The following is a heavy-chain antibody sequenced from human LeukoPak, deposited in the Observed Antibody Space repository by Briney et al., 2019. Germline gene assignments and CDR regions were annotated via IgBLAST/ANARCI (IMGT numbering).Heavy chain of an antibody. Sequence: GESLKISCKGSGYSFAYWIGWVRQMPGKGLGWMGIIYSGDSHTKYSPSFQGRVTISVDNSISTAYLQWSSLEASDTAMYYCASARHGDCVWDYWGQGTLVTVSS. D-gene: IGHD2-21*02. CDR1: GYSFAYW. J-gene: IGHJ4*02. CDR3: ASARHGDCVWDY. CDR2: IYSGDSHT. V-gene: IGHV5-51*01.